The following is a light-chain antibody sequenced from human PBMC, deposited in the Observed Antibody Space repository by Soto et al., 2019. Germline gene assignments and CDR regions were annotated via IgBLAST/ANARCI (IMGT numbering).Light chain of an antibody. Sequence: EIVLTQCPVTLSSSPGERATLSCRASQSVPNSYLAWYQQKPGQAPRLLIYGASNRATGIPDRFSGSGSGTDFTLTISRLEPEDFAVYYCQQYGSSGTFGQGTKVDIK. CDR2: GAS. V-gene: IGKV3-20*01. J-gene: IGKJ1*01. CDR1: QSVPNSY. CDR3: QQYGSSGT.